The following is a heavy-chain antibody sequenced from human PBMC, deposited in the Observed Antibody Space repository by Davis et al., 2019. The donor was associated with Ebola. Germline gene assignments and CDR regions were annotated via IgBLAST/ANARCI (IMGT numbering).Heavy chain of an antibody. CDR1: GLIFADYA. J-gene: IGHJ5*02. D-gene: IGHD3-10*01. V-gene: IGHV3-9*01. CDR2: ITSDNAGL. CDR3: AKDFYGSGSYIDA. Sequence: PGGSLRLSCGSSGLIFADYAMHWFRHVPGKGLEWVSGITSDNAGLGYADSVKGRFTISRDNAKDSLYLQMNSLRTEDTAFYYCAKDFYGSGSYIDAWGQGTLVAVSS.